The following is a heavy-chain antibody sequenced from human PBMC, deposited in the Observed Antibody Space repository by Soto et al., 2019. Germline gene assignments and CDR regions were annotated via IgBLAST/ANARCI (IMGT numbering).Heavy chain of an antibody. D-gene: IGHD3-3*01. V-gene: IGHV1-2*02. Sequence: QLHLVQSGAVVKKPGASVTVSCSASGYPVTAYYMHWVRQAPGRGLEWMGGINPATGAAKYTQTFQGRVTKTRDTSTSKVFMELSGLTSEDTAVFYWARGGGVGVAGSAAFDMWGQGTLVTVSS. J-gene: IGHJ3*02. CDR2: INPATGAA. CDR1: GYPVTAYY. CDR3: ARGGGVGVAGSAAFDM.